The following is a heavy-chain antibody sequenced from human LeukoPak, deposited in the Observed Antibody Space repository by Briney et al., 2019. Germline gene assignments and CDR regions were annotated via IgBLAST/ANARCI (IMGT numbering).Heavy chain of an antibody. CDR3: ARDLNCSGGSCYSGYV. V-gene: IGHV3-23*01. J-gene: IGHJ6*02. Sequence: GGSLRLSCEASGFTFSAYAMTWVRQAPGKGLEWVSSIGSDNKPHYSESVKGRFAISRDNSKSMLFLQLNSLRAEDTALYYCARDLNCSGGSCYSGYVWGQGTTVTVSS. CDR1: GFTFSAYA. D-gene: IGHD2-15*01. CDR2: IGSDNKP.